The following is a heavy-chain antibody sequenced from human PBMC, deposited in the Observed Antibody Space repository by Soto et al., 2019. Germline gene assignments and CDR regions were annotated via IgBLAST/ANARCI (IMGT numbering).Heavy chain of an antibody. J-gene: IGHJ6*03. CDR3: ARRVEDYMDV. V-gene: IGHV4-34*01. Sequence: SETLSLTCAVYGGSFSGYYWSWIRQPPGKGLEWIGEINHSGSTNYNPSLKSRVTISVDTSKNQFSLQLSSVTAADTAVYYCARRVEDYMDVWGKGTTVTVSS. CDR1: GGSFSGYY. CDR2: INHSGST.